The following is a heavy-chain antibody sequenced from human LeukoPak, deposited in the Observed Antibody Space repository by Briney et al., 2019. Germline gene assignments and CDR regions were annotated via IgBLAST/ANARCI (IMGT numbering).Heavy chain of an antibody. CDR3: ARNGYCSGGSCYVYFQH. D-gene: IGHD2-15*01. CDR1: GGTFSSYA. V-gene: IGHV1-69*13. CDR2: IIPIFGTA. J-gene: IGHJ1*01. Sequence: GASVKVSCKASGGTFSSYAISWVRLAPGQGLEWMGGIIPIFGTANYAQKFQGRVTITADESTSTAYMELSSLRSEDTAVYYCARNGYCSGGSCYVYFQHWGQGTLVTVSS.